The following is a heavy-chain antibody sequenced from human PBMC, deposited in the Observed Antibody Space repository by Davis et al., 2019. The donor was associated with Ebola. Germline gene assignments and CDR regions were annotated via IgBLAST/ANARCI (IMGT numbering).Heavy chain of an antibody. D-gene: IGHD2-2*01. CDR2: INHSGSA. J-gene: IGHJ6*02. Sequence: SETLSLTCAVCGGSFSGYYWSWIRQPPGKGLEWIGEINHSGSANYNPSLKSRVTMSVDTSKNQFSLKLSSVTAADTAVYYCARDIVVVAYYYYGMDVWGQGTTVTVSS. CDR3: ARDIVVVAYYYYGMDV. CDR1: GGSFSGYY. V-gene: IGHV4-34*01.